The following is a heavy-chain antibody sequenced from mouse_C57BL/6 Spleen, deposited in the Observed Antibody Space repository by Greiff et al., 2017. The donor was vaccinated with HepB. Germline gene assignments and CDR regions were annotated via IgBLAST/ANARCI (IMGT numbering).Heavy chain of an antibody. CDR1: GFNIKDDY. J-gene: IGHJ1*03. CDR2: IDPENGDT. V-gene: IGHV14-4*01. Sequence: EVQGVESGAELVRPGASVKLSCTASGFNIKDDYMHWVKQRPEQGLEWIGWIDPENGDTEYASKFQGKATITADTSSNTAYLQLSSLTSEDTAVYYCTTGFWYFDVWGTGTTVTVSS. CDR3: TTGFWYFDV.